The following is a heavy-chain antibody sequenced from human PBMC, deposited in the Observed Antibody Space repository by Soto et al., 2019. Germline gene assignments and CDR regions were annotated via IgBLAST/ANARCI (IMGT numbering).Heavy chain of an antibody. D-gene: IGHD2-2*01. Sequence: ASVKVSSKASGYTFTGYYIHWVREAPGQGLEWMGWINPQTGGTSYAQKFQGRVTLSRDTSINTAYLELSRLRFDDAAVYFCARERYQVISDGMDVWGQGTTVTV. J-gene: IGHJ6*02. CDR3: ARERYQVISDGMDV. CDR2: INPQTGGT. V-gene: IGHV1-2*02. CDR1: GYTFTGYY.